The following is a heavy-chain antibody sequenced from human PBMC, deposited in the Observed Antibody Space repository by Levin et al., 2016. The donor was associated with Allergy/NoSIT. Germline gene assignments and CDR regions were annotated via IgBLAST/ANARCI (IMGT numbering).Heavy chain of an antibody. V-gene: IGHV1-2*02. Sequence: ASVKVSCKASGYTFTGYYMHWVRQAPGQGLEWMGWINPNTGDTRYAQKFQGRVTMTRDTSISTAYMDVIRLRSDDTAVYYCGKDRAYCTSSGCHKDGMDVWGLGTTVTVSS. D-gene: IGHD2-8*02. CDR3: GKDRAYCTSSGCHKDGMDV. CDR1: GYTFTGYY. CDR2: INPNTGDT. J-gene: IGHJ6*02.